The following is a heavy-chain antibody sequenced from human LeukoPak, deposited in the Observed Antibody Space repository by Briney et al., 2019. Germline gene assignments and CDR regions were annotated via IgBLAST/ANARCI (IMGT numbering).Heavy chain of an antibody. D-gene: IGHD3-10*01. CDR3: ARGSLGAGTMVRGVLDY. J-gene: IGHJ4*02. CDR1: GGSFSGYY. V-gene: IGHV4-34*01. CDR2: INHSGST. Sequence: SETLSLTCAVYGGSFSGYYWSWIRQPPGKGLEWIGEINHSGSTNYNPSLKSRVTISVDTSKNQFSLKLSSVTAADTAVYYCARGSLGAGTMVRGVLDYWGQGTLATVPS.